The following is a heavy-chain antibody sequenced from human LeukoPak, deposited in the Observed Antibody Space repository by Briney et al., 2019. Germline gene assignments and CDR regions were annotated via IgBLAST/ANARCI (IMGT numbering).Heavy chain of an antibody. V-gene: IGHV4-59*01. CDR2: IYYSGST. Sequence: KSSETLSLTCTVSGGSISSYYWSWIRQPPGKGLEWIGYIYYSGSTNYNPSLKSRVTISVDTSKNQFSLKLSSVTAADTAVYYCARVRGGKAPPHYYGMDVWGQGTTVTVSS. CDR3: ARVRGGKAPPHYYGMDV. J-gene: IGHJ6*02. CDR1: GGSISSYY. D-gene: IGHD3-16*01.